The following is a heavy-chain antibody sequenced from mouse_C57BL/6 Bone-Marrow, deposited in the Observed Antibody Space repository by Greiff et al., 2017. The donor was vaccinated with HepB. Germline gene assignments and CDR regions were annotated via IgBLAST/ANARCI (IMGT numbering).Heavy chain of an antibody. CDR1: GYTFTSYW. CDR2: IHPNSGST. J-gene: IGHJ3*01. V-gene: IGHV1-64*01. CDR3: ARRTLTTVVATPFAY. Sequence: QVQLKQPGAELVKPGASVKLSCKASGYTFTSYWMHWVKQRPGQGLEWIGMIHPNSGSTNYNEKFKSKATLTVDKSSSTAYMQLSSLTSEDSAVYYCARRTLTTVVATPFAYWGQGTLVTVSA. D-gene: IGHD1-1*01.